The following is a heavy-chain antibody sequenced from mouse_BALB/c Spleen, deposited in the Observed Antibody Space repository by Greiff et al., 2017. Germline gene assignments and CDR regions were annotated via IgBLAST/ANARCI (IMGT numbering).Heavy chain of an antibody. CDR2: IRSKSNNYAT. Sequence: EVKLMESGGGLVQPKGSLKLSCAASGFTFNTYAMNWVRQAPGKGLEWVARIRSKSNNYATYYADSVKDRFTISRDDSQSMLYLQMNNLKTEDTAMYYCVNGNPFAYWGQGTLVTVSA. J-gene: IGHJ3*01. CDR3: VNGNPFAY. V-gene: IGHV10-1*02. CDR1: GFTFNTYA. D-gene: IGHD2-1*01.